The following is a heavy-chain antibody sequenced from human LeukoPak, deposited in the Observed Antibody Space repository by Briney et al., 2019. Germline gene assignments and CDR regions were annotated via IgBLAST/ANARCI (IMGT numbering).Heavy chain of an antibody. CDR3: ARGFNYGSGSYGH. CDR2: IIPIFGTA. V-gene: IGHV1-69*05. Sequence: GRIIPIFGTANYAQKFQGRVTITTDESTSKAYMELSSLRSEDTAVYYCARGFNYGSGSYGHWGQGTLVTVSS. J-gene: IGHJ4*02. D-gene: IGHD3-10*01.